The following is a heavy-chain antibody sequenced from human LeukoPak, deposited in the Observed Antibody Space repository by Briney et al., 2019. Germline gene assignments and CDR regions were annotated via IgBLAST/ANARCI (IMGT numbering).Heavy chain of an antibody. Sequence: GGSLRLSCAASGFTFSHHWMNWVRQAPGEGLKWVATINQDGGEKHYVDSVKGRFIISRDNAKNSLFLQMNSLRAEDTAVYYCGRGWPGYTSPLDYWGQGILVAVSS. CDR1: GFTFSHHW. J-gene: IGHJ4*02. D-gene: IGHD5-12*01. V-gene: IGHV3-7*01. CDR2: INQDGGEK. CDR3: GRGWPGYTSPLDY.